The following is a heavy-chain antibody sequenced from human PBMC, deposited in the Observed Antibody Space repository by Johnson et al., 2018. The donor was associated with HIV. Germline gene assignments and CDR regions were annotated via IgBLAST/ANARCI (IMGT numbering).Heavy chain of an antibody. V-gene: IGHV3-30-3*01. D-gene: IGHD6-13*01. CDR2: ISYDGSNK. CDR1: GFTVSSNY. Sequence: QVQLVESGGGLIQPGGSLRLSCAASGFTVSSNYMSWVRQAPGKGLEWVAVISYDGSNKYYADSVKGRFPISSDNSKNPLYLQMNSLRAEDTAVYYCTRAGQGAYSSSWYGTLGAFDIWGQGTMVTVSS. CDR3: TRAGQGAYSSSWYGTLGAFDI. J-gene: IGHJ3*02.